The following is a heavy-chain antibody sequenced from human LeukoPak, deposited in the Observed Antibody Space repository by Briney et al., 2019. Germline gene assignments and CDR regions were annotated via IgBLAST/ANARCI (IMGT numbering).Heavy chain of an antibody. J-gene: IGHJ4*02. D-gene: IGHD4-11*01. CDR1: GGSMSNYY. CDR3: ARVGVYTNYPFDY. CDR2: IYHSGST. V-gene: IGHV4-59*06. Sequence: PSETLSLTCTVSGGSMSNYYWSWIRQHPGKGLEWIGYIYHSGSTYYDPSLKSRVTISVDTSKNQFSLKLSSVTAADTAVYYCARVGVYTNYPFDYWGQGTLVTVSS.